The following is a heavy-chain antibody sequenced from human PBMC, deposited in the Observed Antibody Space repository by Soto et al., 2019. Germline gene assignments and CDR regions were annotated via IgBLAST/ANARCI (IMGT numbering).Heavy chain of an antibody. CDR1: GYPFDTYG. Sequence: ASVKVSCKASGYPFDTYGINWLRQAPGQRPEWMGWISAYNGQTDYAQNFQGRVTMATDTSTSTVYMELRSLRSEDTAVYYCARSSGGVFGIIIEGSNWLAPWGQGSLVTVSS. V-gene: IGHV1-18*01. D-gene: IGHD3-16*02. CDR2: ISAYNGQT. J-gene: IGHJ5*02. CDR3: ARSSGGVFGIIIEGSNWLAP.